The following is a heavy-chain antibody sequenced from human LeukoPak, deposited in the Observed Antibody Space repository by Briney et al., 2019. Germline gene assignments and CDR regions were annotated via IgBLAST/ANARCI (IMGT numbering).Heavy chain of an antibody. CDR2: ISSSSTYI. D-gene: IGHD2-15*01. Sequence: GGSLRLSCAASGFTFSTFGMNWVRQAPGKGLEWVSSISSSSTYIFNADSVKGRFTISRDNVKNSLYLEMNSLRAEDTAVYYCAIAGFCTGSSCYGNFDYWGQGTLVTVSS. CDR3: AIAGFCTGSSCYGNFDY. CDR1: GFTFSTFG. J-gene: IGHJ4*02. V-gene: IGHV3-21*01.